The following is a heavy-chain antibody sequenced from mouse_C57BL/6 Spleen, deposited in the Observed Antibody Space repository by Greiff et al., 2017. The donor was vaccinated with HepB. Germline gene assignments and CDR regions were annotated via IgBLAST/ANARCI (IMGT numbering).Heavy chain of an antibody. Sequence: EVMLVESGGGLVQPKGSLKLSCAASGFSFNTYAMNWVRQAPGKGLEWVARIRSKSNNYATYYDDSVKDRFTISRDDSESKLYLQMNNLKTEDTAMYYCVRQGYGYDFDYWGQGTTLTVSS. J-gene: IGHJ2*01. CDR3: VRQGYGYDFDY. D-gene: IGHD2-2*01. V-gene: IGHV10-1*01. CDR1: GFSFNTYA. CDR2: IRSKSNNYAT.